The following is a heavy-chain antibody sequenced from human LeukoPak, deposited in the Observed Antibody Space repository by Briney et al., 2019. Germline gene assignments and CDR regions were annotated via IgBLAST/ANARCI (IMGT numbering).Heavy chain of an antibody. Sequence: GGSPRLSCAASGFTFSSYEMNWVRQAPGKGLEWVSYISSSGSTIYYADSVKGRFTISRDNAKNSLYLQMNSLRAEDTAVYYCASSYWYFDLWGRGTLVTVSS. V-gene: IGHV3-48*03. CDR3: ASSYWYFDL. CDR1: GFTFSSYE. J-gene: IGHJ2*01. CDR2: ISSSGSTI.